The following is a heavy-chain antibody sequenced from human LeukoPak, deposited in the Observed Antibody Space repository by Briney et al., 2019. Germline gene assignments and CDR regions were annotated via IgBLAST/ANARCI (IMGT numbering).Heavy chain of an antibody. J-gene: IGHJ4*02. D-gene: IGHD1-7*01. CDR3: ATLTPITATTGGY. CDR1: GVSISDYY. Sequence: SETLSLTCSVSGVSISDYYWSWLRQPPGKGLEWIGSIYNSGRINYSPPLKSRLTISVDTSKDQLSLKLNSVTAADTAVYYCATLTPITATTGGYWGQGTLVTVSS. V-gene: IGHV4-4*09. CDR2: IYNSGRI.